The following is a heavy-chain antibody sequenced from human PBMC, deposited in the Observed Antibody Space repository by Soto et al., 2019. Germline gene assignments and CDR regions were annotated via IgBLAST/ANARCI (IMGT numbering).Heavy chain of an antibody. D-gene: IGHD3-10*01. CDR1: GYTFSSIC. V-gene: IGHV1-18*01. CDR2: ISPHKDNT. J-gene: IGHJ4*02. CDR3: ARDLDGSGSYYTKY. Sequence: ASVKVSCKTSGYTFSSICISWVRQAPGQGLEWMGWISPHKDNTYYAQRLQGRVTMTTDTSTSTAYMELRSLRSDDTVVYFCARDLDGSGSYYTKYWGQGTLVTVSS.